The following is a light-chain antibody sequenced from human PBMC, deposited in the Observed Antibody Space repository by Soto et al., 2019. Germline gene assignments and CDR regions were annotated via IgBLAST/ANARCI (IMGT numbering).Light chain of an antibody. Sequence: QLVLTQPPSASASLGASVKLTCTLSSGHSSYAIAWHQQQPEKGPQYLMKVNSDGSHNKGDGIPDRLSGSSSGAERYLTISSLQSEDEADYYCQTWGTGFWVFGGGTKLTVL. J-gene: IGLJ3*02. CDR3: QTWGTGFWV. CDR1: SGHSSYA. V-gene: IGLV4-69*01. CDR2: VNSDGSH.